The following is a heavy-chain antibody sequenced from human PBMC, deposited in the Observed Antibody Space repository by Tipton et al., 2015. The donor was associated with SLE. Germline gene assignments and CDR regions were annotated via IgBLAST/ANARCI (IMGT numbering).Heavy chain of an antibody. CDR3: ARAPQGGDYVEAFDI. V-gene: IGHV4-59*11. Sequence: TLSLTCTVSGGSISSHYWSWIRQPPGKGLEWIGYIYYSGSTNYNPSLKSRVTISVDTSKNQFSLKLSSVTAADTAVYYCARAPQGGDYVEAFDIWGQGTMVTVSS. CDR1: GGSISSHY. CDR2: IYYSGST. D-gene: IGHD4-17*01. J-gene: IGHJ3*02.